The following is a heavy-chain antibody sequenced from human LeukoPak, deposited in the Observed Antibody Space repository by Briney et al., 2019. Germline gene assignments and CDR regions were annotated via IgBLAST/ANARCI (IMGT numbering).Heavy chain of an antibody. J-gene: IGHJ4*02. Sequence: ASVTVSCKASGYTFTGYYMHWVRQAPGQGLEWMGWINPNSGGTNYVQKFQGRVTMTRDTSISTAYMELSRLRSDDTAVYYCARGDGESQGFAYWGQGTLVTVSS. CDR3: ARGDGESQGFAY. D-gene: IGHD3-10*01. CDR1: GYTFTGYY. V-gene: IGHV1-2*02. CDR2: INPNSGGT.